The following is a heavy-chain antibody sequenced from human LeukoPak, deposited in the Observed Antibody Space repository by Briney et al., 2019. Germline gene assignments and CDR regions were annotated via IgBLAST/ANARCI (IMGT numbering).Heavy chain of an antibody. V-gene: IGHV4-31*03. CDR1: GGSISSGGYY. CDR2: IYYSGST. Sequence: SETLSLTCTVSGGSISSGGYYWSWIRQHPGKGLEWIGYIYYSGSTYYNPSLKSRVTISVDTSKNQFSLKLSSVTAADTAVYCCARGLGYSGYDWDYWGQGTLVTVSS. D-gene: IGHD5-12*01. J-gene: IGHJ4*02. CDR3: ARGLGYSGYDWDY.